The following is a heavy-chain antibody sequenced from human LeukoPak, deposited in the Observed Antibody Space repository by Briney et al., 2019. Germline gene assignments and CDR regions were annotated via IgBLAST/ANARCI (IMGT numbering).Heavy chain of an antibody. D-gene: IGHD2-2*01. CDR1: GYTFTGYY. Sequence: ASVRVCCKASGYTFTGYYIHGGRQAPGQGPEWRGWINPNSGGTNYAQKFQGRVTMTRDTSISTAYMELSRLRSDDTAVYYCARDGVVPADEFDYWGQGTLVTVSS. V-gene: IGHV1-2*02. CDR2: INPNSGGT. J-gene: IGHJ4*02. CDR3: ARDGVVPADEFDY.